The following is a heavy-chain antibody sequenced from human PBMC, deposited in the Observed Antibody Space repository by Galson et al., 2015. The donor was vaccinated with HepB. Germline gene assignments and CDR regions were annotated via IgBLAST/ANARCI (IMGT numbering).Heavy chain of an antibody. D-gene: IGHD2-2*02. J-gene: IGHJ5*02. V-gene: IGHV3-30*03. CDR3: TIPWCIDL. Sequence: SLRLSCAASGFTFSDYAMHWVRQAPGKGLEWVAVISNDGNDKYYIDSVKGRFTISRDNARNTLYLQMDSLRDECSSSWCHTIPWCIDLWGKGTLVTVSS. CDR2: ISNDGNDK. CDR1: GFTFSDYA.